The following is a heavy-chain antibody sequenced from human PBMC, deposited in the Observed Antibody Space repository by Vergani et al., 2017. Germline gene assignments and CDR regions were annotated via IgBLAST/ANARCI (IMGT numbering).Heavy chain of an antibody. CDR3: AGIARGYSGYDRKYYYYYGMDV. D-gene: IGHD5-12*01. Sequence: QVQLVQSGAEVKKPGSSVKVSCKASGGTFSSYAISWVRQAPEQGLEWMGGIIPIFGIANYAQKFQGRVTITADKSTSTAYMELSSLRSEDTAVYYCAGIARGYSGYDRKYYYYYGMDVWGQGP. V-gene: IGHV1-69*17. CDR1: GGTFSSYA. J-gene: IGHJ6*02. CDR2: IIPIFGIA.